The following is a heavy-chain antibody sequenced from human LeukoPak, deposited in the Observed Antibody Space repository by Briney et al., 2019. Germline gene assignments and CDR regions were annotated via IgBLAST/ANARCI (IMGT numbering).Heavy chain of an antibody. CDR2: IYYSGST. CDR1: GGSISSYY. J-gene: IGHJ4*02. V-gene: IGHV4-59*01. D-gene: IGHD6-13*01. CDR3: ARTSIAAAAVYFDY. Sequence: PSETLSLTCTVSGGSISSYYWSWIRQPPGKGLEWIGYIYYSGSTNYNPSLKSRVTISVDTSKNQFSLKLSSVTAADTAVYYCARTSIAAAAVYFDYWGQGTLVTVSS.